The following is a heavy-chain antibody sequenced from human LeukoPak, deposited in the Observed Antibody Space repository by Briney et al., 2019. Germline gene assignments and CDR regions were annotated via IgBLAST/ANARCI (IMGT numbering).Heavy chain of an antibody. CDR2: INHSGST. CDR3: ARERHCGGDCYSSY. J-gene: IGHJ4*02. Sequence: PSETLSLTCAVYGGSFSGYYWSWIRQPPGKGLEWIGEINHSGSTNYNPSLKSRVTISVDTSKNQFSLKLSSVTAADTAVYYCARERHCGGDCYSSYWGQGALVTVSS. V-gene: IGHV4-34*01. CDR1: GGSFSGYY. D-gene: IGHD2-21*02.